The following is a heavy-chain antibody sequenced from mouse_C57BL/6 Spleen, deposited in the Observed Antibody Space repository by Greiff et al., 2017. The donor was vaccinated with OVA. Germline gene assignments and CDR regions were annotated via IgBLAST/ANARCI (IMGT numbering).Heavy chain of an antibody. J-gene: IGHJ2*01. CDR1: GYTFTSYW. Sequence: QVQLQQPGAELVMPGASVKLSCKASGYTFTSYWMHWVKQRPGQGLEWIGEIDPSDSYTNYNHKFKGKSTLTVDKSSSTAYMQLSSLTSEDSAVYYCARGGYGSSPSYYFDYWGQGTTLTVSS. D-gene: IGHD1-1*01. CDR3: ARGGYGSSPSYYFDY. CDR2: IDPSDSYT. V-gene: IGHV1-69*01.